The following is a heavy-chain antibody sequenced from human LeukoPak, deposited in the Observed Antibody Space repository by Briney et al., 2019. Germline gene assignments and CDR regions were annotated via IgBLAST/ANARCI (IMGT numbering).Heavy chain of an antibody. CDR2: ISDSGSTT. V-gene: IGHV3-48*03. J-gene: IGHJ3*02. CDR3: ARIGYSNWGDALDI. Sequence: GGSLRLSCAASGFTFSSYEMNWVRQAPGKGLEWIPYISDSGSTTYYADSVKGRFSISRDNAKNSLYLQMNSLRAEDTAVYYCARIGYSNWGDALDIWGPGTMVTASS. D-gene: IGHD6-13*01. CDR1: GFTFSSYE.